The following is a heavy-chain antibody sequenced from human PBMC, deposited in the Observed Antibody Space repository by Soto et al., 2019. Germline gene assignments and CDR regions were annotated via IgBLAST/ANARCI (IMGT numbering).Heavy chain of an antibody. D-gene: IGHD6-6*01. CDR2: LWYDGSNK. CDR1: GFNFNNYG. CDR3: ARGRGSSSTALDY. V-gene: IGHV3-33*01. Sequence: QVQLVESGGGVVQPGRSLRLSCAASGFNFNNYGMHWVRQAPGKGLEWVALLWYDGSNKDYADSVTGRFTISRDNSKNTLYLQMNSLRVEDTAVYYCARGRGSSSTALDYWGQGTLVTVSS. J-gene: IGHJ4*02.